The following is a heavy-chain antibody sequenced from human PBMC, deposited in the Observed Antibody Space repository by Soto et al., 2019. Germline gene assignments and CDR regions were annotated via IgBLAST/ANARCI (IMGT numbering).Heavy chain of an antibody. J-gene: IGHJ4*02. CDR2: IYHSGST. D-gene: IGHD4-17*01. V-gene: IGHV4-30-2*01. Sequence: SETLSLTCAVSGGSISSGGYSWNWLRQPPGKGLEWIGYIYHSGSTFYSPSLKSRVTISVDGSKNQFFLKLSSVTAADTAVYYCARDERDDYALTYWGQGVLVTVSS. CDR1: GGSISSGGYS. CDR3: ARDERDDYALTY.